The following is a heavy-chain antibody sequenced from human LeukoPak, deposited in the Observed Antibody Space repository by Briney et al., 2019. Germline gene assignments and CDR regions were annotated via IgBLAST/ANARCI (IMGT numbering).Heavy chain of an antibody. J-gene: IGHJ3*02. V-gene: IGHV3-15*01. CDR1: GFTFSSRDW. CDR2: IKSKTDGGTT. D-gene: IGHD2-2*01. CDR3: TTYATGAFDI. Sequence: GGSLRLSCVASGFTFSSRDWMTWVRQAPGKGLEWVGRIKSKTDGGTTDYAAPVKGRFTISRDDSKNTLYLQMNSLKTEDTAVYYCTTYATGAFDIWGQGTMVTVSS.